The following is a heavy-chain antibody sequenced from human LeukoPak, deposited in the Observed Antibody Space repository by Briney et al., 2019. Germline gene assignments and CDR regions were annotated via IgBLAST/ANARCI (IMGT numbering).Heavy chain of an antibody. V-gene: IGHV4-4*07. CDR1: GGSISSYY. CDR2: IYTSGST. D-gene: IGHD6-19*01. Sequence: SETLSLTCTVSGGSISSYYWSWIRQPAGKGLEWIGRIYTSGSTNYNPSLKSRVTISVDTSKNQFSLKLSSVTAADTAVYYCARGIAVAGTADYWGQGTLVTVSS. J-gene: IGHJ4*02. CDR3: ARGIAVAGTADY.